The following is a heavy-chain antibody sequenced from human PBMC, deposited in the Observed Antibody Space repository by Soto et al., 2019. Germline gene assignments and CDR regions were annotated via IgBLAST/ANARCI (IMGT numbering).Heavy chain of an antibody. Sequence: QVQLVESGGGVVQPGRSLRLSCAASGFTFSSYGMHWVRQAPGKGLEWVAVIWYDGSNKYYADSVKGRFTISRDNSKNTLYLQMNSLRAEDTAVYYCARDPTTATTLPPLFDYWGQGTLVTVSS. D-gene: IGHD4-17*01. V-gene: IGHV3-30*19. CDR1: GFTFSSYG. J-gene: IGHJ4*02. CDR3: ARDPTTATTLPPLFDY. CDR2: IWYDGSNK.